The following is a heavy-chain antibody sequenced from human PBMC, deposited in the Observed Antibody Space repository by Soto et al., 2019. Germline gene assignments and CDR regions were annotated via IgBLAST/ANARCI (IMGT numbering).Heavy chain of an antibody. CDR2: IYYSGST. J-gene: IGHJ5*02. CDR3: ARIAGDPITMVRGVISGWFDP. CDR1: GGSISSYY. V-gene: IGHV4-59*01. Sequence: QVQLQESGPGLVKPSETLSLTCTVSGGSISSYYWSWIRQPPGKGLEWIGYIYYSGSTNYNPSLKSRVTISVDTSKNQFSLKLSSVTAADTAVYYCARIAGDPITMVRGVISGWFDPWGQGTLVTVSS. D-gene: IGHD3-10*01.